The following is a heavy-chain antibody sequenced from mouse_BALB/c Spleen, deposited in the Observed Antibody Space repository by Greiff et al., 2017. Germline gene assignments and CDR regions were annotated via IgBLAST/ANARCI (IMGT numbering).Heavy chain of an antibody. J-gene: IGHJ2*01. CDR3: TRDYGYYFDY. CDR2: IYPGSGST. Sequence: LQQPGSELVRPGASVKLSCKASGYTFTSYWMHWVKQRPGQGLEWIGNIYPGSGSTNYDEKFKSKGTLTVDTSSSTAYMHLSSLTSEDSAVYYCTRDYGYYFDYWGQGTTLTVSS. V-gene: IGHV1S22*01. CDR1: GYTFTSYW. D-gene: IGHD1-1*01.